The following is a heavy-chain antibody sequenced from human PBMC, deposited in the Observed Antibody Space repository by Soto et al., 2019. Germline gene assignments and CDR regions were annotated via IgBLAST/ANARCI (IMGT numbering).Heavy chain of an antibody. V-gene: IGHV3-7*05. CDR2: IKQDGSEK. J-gene: IGHJ4*02. CDR3: ARSAEGMTTTIFDY. Sequence: GGSLRLSCAASGFTFSSYWMSWVRQAPGKGLEWVANIKQDGSEKYYVDSVKGRFTISRDNAKNSLYLQMNSLRAEDTAVYYCARSAEGMTTTIFDYWGQGTLVTVSS. CDR1: GFTFSSYW. D-gene: IGHD4-17*01.